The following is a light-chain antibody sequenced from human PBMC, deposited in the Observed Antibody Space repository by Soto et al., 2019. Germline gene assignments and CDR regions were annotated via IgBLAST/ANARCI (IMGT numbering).Light chain of an antibody. J-gene: IGKJ5*01. CDR2: EVS. CDR1: QSLLHITGETF. Sequence: DVVMTQTPLSLSVAPGQPASISCKSSQSLLHITGETFLFWYLQKPGQSPQLLIYEVSTRVSGVPDRFSGSGSGTYFTLEISRVETDDVVIYYCMQSTQLPPTCGQGTRLGIE. V-gene: IGKV2D-29*02. CDR3: MQSTQLPPT.